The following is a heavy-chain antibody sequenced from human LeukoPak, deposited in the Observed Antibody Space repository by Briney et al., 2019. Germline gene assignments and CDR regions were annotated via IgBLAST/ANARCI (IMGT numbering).Heavy chain of an antibody. J-gene: IGHJ6*02. D-gene: IGHD6-19*01. CDR2: ISGSGGST. CDR3: AKGEYSSGLGLIYYYYGMDV. Sequence: GGSLRLSCAASGFTFSSYAMSWVRQAPGKGLEWVSAISGSGGSTYYADSVKGRFTISRDNSKSTLYLQMNSLRAEDTAVYYCAKGEYSSGLGLIYYYYGMDVWGQGTTVTVSS. CDR1: GFTFSSYA. V-gene: IGHV3-23*01.